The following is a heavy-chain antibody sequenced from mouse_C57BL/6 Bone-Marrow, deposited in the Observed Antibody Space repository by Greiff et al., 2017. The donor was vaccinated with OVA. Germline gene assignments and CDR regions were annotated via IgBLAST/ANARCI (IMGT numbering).Heavy chain of an antibody. V-gene: IGHV1-84*01. CDR2: IYPGSGNT. Sequence: QVQLKESGPELVKPGASVKISCKASGYTFTDYYINWVEQRPGQGLEWIGWIYPGSGNTKYNEKFKGKATLTVDTSSGTTYMQLSSLTSEDSAVYFCARGYWDYFDYWGQGTTLTVSS. J-gene: IGHJ2*01. CDR1: GYTFTDYY. D-gene: IGHD4-1*01. CDR3: ARGYWDYFDY.